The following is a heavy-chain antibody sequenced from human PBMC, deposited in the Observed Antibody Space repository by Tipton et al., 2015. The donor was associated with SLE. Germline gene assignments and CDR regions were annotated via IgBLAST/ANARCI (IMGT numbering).Heavy chain of an antibody. J-gene: IGHJ4*02. V-gene: IGHV1-46*01. D-gene: IGHD4-17*01. CDR3: ARGLVGYGDYFDY. Sequence: QSGPEVKKPGASVKVSCKASGYTFTSYYMHWVRQAPGQGLEWMGIINPSGGSTSYAQKFQGRVTITTDESTSAAYMELSSLRSEDTAVYYCARGLVGYGDYFDYWSQGTLVTVSS. CDR1: GYTFTSYY. CDR2: INPSGGST.